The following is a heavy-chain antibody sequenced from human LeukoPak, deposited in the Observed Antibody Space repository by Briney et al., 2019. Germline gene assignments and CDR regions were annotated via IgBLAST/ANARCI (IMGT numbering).Heavy chain of an antibody. D-gene: IGHD3-10*01. CDR1: GFTFSSYA. CDR2: ISSNGGST. Sequence: PGGSLRLSCAASGFTFSSYAMHWVRQAPGKGLEYVSAISSNGGSTYYANSVKGRFTISRDNSKNTLYLQMGSLRAEDMAVYYCASSGWFGDGYGMDVWGQGTTVTVSS. V-gene: IGHV3-64*01. CDR3: ASSGWFGDGYGMDV. J-gene: IGHJ6*02.